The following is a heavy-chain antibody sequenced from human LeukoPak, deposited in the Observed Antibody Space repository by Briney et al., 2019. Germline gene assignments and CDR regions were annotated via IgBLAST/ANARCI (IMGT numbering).Heavy chain of an antibody. V-gene: IGHV3-21*01. D-gene: IGHD6-13*01. CDR1: GFTFSSYS. J-gene: IGHJ5*02. Sequence: KAGGSLRLSCAASGFTFSSYSMNWVRQAPGKGLEWVSSISSSSSYIYYADSVKGRFTISRDNAKNSLYLQMNSLRAEDTAVYYCARGIPGIAAAGWFMNAELDWFDPWGQGTLVTVSS. CDR2: ISSSSSYI. CDR3: ARGIPGIAAAGWFMNAELDWFDP.